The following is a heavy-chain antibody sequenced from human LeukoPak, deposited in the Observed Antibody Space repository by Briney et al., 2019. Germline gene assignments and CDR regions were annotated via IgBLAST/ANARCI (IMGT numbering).Heavy chain of an antibody. CDR1: GFTFSSYS. CDR3: ARVPGYCSGTTCSSFDY. D-gene: IGHD2-2*01. J-gene: IGHJ4*02. CDR2: INHSGST. Sequence: GSLRLSCAASGFTFSSYSMNWVRQAPGKGLEWIGEINHSGSTNYNPSLSSRVTISLDTSKNQFSLKLTSVTAADTALYYCARVPGYCSGTTCSSFDYWGQGTLVTVSS. V-gene: IGHV4-34*01.